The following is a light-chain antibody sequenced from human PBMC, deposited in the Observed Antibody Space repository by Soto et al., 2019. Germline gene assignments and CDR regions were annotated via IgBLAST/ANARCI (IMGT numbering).Light chain of an antibody. CDR2: AAS. CDR1: QSVSSSY. J-gene: IGKJ1*01. V-gene: IGKV3-20*01. Sequence: EIVLTQSPGTLSLSPGERATLSCRASQSVSSSYLAWYQQTPGQAPRLLIYAASSRATGIPDRFSGRGSGTDFTLAIGRLESEDFAVYYCEQYGSSPTSFGQGTKVEIK. CDR3: EQYGSSPTS.